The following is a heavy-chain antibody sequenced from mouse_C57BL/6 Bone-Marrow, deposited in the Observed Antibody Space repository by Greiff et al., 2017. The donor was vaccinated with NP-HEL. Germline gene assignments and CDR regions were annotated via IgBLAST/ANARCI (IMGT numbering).Heavy chain of an antibody. D-gene: IGHD2-5*01. CDR3: ARNWGYSNPYYAMDY. CDR2: IWSGGST. Sequence: QVHVKQSGPGLVQPSQSLSITCTVSGFSLTSYGVHWVRQSPGKGLEWLGVIWSGGSTDYNAAFISRLSISKDNPKSQVFFKMNSLQADDTAIYYCARNWGYSNPYYAMDYWGQGTSVTVSS. V-gene: IGHV2-2*01. J-gene: IGHJ4*01. CDR1: GFSLTSYG.